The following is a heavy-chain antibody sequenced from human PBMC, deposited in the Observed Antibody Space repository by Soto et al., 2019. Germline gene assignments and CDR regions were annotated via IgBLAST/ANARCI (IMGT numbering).Heavy chain of an antibody. D-gene: IGHD4-17*01. Sequence: LRLSCAASGFTFSSYWMHWVRQAPGKGLVWVSRINSDGSSTSYADSVKGRFTISSDNAKNTLYLQMNSLRAEDTAVYYCAREYGDYYYGMDVWGQGTTVTVSS. CDR1: GFTFSSYW. CDR3: AREYGDYYYGMDV. CDR2: INSDGSST. J-gene: IGHJ6*02. V-gene: IGHV3-74*01.